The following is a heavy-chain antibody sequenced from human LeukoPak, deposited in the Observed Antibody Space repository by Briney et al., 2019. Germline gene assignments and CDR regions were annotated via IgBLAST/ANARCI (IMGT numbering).Heavy chain of an antibody. D-gene: IGHD3-22*01. J-gene: IGHJ4*02. CDR3: ARDSTYYYDSSGYYSD. CDR2: INPSGGST. V-gene: IGHV1-46*01. Sequence: ASVKVSCKASGYTFSSYDINWVRQATGQGLEWMGIINPSGGSTSYAQKFQGRVTMTRDTSTSTVYMELSSLRSEDTAVYYCARDSTYYYDSSGYYSDWGQGTLVTVSS. CDR1: GYTFSSYD.